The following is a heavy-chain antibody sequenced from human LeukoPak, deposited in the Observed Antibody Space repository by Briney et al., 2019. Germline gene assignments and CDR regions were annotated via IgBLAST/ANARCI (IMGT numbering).Heavy chain of an antibody. CDR2: IYPGDSDT. CDR1: GYTFDTYW. CDR3: ARPRLDYSSGWPYYFDY. V-gene: IGHV5-51*01. J-gene: IGHJ4*02. D-gene: IGHD6-19*01. Sequence: GESLKISCKGSGYTFDTYWIGWVRQMPGKGLEWMGIIYPGDSDTKYRPSFQGQVTISADKSISTAYLQWSSLKASDTAMYYCARPRLDYSSGWPYYFDYWGQGTLVTVSS.